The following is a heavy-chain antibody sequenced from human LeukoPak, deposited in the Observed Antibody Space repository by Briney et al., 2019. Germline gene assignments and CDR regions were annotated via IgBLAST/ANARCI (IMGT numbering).Heavy chain of an antibody. CDR2: ISGSGGST. CDR3: AKAPLSDY. V-gene: IGHV3-23*01. D-gene: IGHD2/OR15-2a*01. J-gene: IGHJ4*02. CDR1: GFTFSNAW. Sequence: GGSLRLSCAASGFTFSNAWMSWVRQAPGKGLEWVSAISGSGGSTYYADSVKGRFTISRDNSKNTLYLQMNSLRAEDTDVYYCAKAPLSDYWGQGTLVTVSS.